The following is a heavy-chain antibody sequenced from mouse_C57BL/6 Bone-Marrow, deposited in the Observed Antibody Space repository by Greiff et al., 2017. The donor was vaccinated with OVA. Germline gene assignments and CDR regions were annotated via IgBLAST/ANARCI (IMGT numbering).Heavy chain of an antibody. V-gene: IGHV14-2*01. CDR2: IDPEDGET. Sequence: VQLKESGAELVKPGASVKLSCTASGFNIKDYYMHWVKQRTEQGLEWIGRIDPEDGETKYAPKFQGKATITADTSSNTAYLQLSSLTSEDTAFDDCARSNCYSNFDWYFEVGGTGTTVTVS. J-gene: IGHJ1*03. CDR1: GFNIKDYY. CDR3: ARSNCYSNFDWYFEV. D-gene: IGHD2-5*01.